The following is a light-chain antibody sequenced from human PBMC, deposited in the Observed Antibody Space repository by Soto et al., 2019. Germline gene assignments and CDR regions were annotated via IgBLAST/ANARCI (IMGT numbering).Light chain of an antibody. CDR3: SSNAGNYNFLYV. J-gene: IGLJ1*01. CDR2: EVN. V-gene: IGLV2-8*01. Sequence: QSALTQPPSASGSPGQSVTISCTGTSSDVGGYNYVSWYQQHPGKAPKLMIYEVNKRPSGVPDRFSGSKSGNTASLTVSGLQAEDEADYYSSSNAGNYNFLYVFGTGTKVTVL. CDR1: SSDVGGYNY.